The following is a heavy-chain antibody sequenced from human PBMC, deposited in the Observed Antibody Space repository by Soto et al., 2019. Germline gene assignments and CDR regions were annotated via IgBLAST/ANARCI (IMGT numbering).Heavy chain of an antibody. J-gene: IGHJ5*02. CDR3: ARDRIVVVPAAMRSYGWFDP. Sequence: SETLSLTCTVSGGSISSGGYYWSWIRQHPGKGLEWIGYIYYSGSTYYNPSLKSRVTISVDTSKNQFSLKLSSVTAADTAVYYCARDRIVVVPAAMRSYGWFDPWGQGTLVTVSS. CDR2: IYYSGST. CDR1: GGSISSGGYY. V-gene: IGHV4-31*03. D-gene: IGHD2-2*01.